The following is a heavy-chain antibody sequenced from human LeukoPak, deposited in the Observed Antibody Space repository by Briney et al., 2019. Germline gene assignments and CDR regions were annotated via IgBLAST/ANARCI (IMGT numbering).Heavy chain of an antibody. CDR1: GGSFSGYY. J-gene: IGHJ3*02. CDR3: ARDARRDGYNIDAFDI. V-gene: IGHV4-34*01. D-gene: IGHD5-24*01. CDR2: INHSGST. Sequence: SETLSLTCAVYGGSFSGYYWSWIRQPPGKGLEWIGEINHSGSTNYNPSLKSRVTISVDRSKNQFSLKLSSVTAADTAVYYCARDARRDGYNIDAFDIWGQGTMVTVSS.